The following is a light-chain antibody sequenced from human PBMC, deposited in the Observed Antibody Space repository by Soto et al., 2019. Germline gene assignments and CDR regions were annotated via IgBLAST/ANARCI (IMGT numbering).Light chain of an antibody. Sequence: EIVMTQSPATLSVSPGERATLSCRASQSVSSNLAWYQQKPGQAPRLLIYGASTRATGIPARFSGSGSGTEFTLTISSLQSEDSAVYYCQQYYNRWTFGQGTKVEIK. J-gene: IGKJ1*01. CDR2: GAS. CDR1: QSVSSN. CDR3: QQYYNRWT. V-gene: IGKV3-15*01.